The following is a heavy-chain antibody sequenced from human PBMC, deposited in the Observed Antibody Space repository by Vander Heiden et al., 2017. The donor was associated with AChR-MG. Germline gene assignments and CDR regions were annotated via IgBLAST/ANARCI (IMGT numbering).Heavy chain of an antibody. CDR1: GGTFSSYA. J-gene: IGHJ6*03. CDR2: IIPIFGTA. Sequence: QVQLVQSGAEVKKPGSSVKVSCKASGGTFSSYAISWVRQAPGQGLEWMGGIIPIFGTANYAQKFQGRVTMTADKSTSTAYMELSSLRSEDTAVYYCARGGGDFLIGDYTEEYYYMDVWGKGTTVTVSS. D-gene: IGHD3-3*01. V-gene: IGHV1-69*06. CDR3: ARGGGDFLIGDYTEEYYYMDV.